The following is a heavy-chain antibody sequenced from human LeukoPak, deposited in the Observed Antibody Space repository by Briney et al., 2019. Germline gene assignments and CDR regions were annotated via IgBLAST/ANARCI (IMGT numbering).Heavy chain of an antibody. D-gene: IGHD3-3*01. CDR2: ISAYNGNT. J-gene: IGHJ4*02. V-gene: IGHV1-18*01. CDR1: GYTFTSYG. Sequence: PSVKVSCRASGYTFTSYGISWVRQAPGQGLEWMGWISAYNGNTNYAQKLQGRVTMTTDTSTSTAYMELRSLRSDDTAVYYCQMYYDFWSGYYGTDYWGQGTLVTVSS. CDR3: QMYYDFWSGYYGTDY.